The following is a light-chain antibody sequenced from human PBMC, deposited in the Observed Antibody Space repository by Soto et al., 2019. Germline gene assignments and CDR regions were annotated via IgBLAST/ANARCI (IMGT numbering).Light chain of an antibody. Sequence: DIRLTQSPSFLSGSVGDSVTITCRASQDINSYLAWYQQKPGKAPKLLIYAASTLVTAVPARFSGGGSGTEFTLTISSLQPEDVATYYWQQLHIYPRTFGQGTKVEF. CDR1: QDINSY. V-gene: IGKV1-9*01. CDR2: AAS. J-gene: IGKJ1*01. CDR3: QQLHIYPRT.